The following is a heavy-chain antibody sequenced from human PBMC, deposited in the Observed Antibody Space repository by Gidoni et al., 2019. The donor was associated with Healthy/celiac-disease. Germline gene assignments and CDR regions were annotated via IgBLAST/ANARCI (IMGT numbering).Heavy chain of an antibody. Sequence: EVQLVQSGAEVKQPGVSLKIFCKGSRYRFTSYWSGWVRQMPGKGLEWMGLIYPGDSDTRYSPSFEGQGTISADKNISTAYQQWSSRKASDTTMYYCAGMAQQWLVHRAFDIWGQGTMVTVSS. CDR3: AGMAQQWLVHRAFDI. CDR1: RYRFTSYW. V-gene: IGHV5-51*01. D-gene: IGHD6-19*01. J-gene: IGHJ3*02. CDR2: IYPGDSDT.